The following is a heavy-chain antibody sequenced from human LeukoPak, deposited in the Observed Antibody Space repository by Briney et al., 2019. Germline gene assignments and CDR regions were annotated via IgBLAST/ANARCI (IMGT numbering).Heavy chain of an antibody. J-gene: IGHJ3*02. V-gene: IGHV7-4-1*02. D-gene: IGHD3-22*01. CDR1: GYTFTSYA. CDR3: ARDLTPRIVVVGGCDWDAFDI. CDR2: INTNTGNP. Sequence: ASVTVSCTASGYTFTSYAMNWVRQAPGQGLEWMGWINTNTGNPTYAQGFTGRFVFSLDTSVSTAYLQISSLKAEDTAVYYCARDLTPRIVVVGGCDWDAFDIWGQGTTVTVSS.